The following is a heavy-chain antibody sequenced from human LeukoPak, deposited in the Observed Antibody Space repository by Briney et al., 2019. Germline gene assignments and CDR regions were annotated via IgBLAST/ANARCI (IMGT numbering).Heavy chain of an antibody. J-gene: IGHJ6*02. CDR2: ISGSGSST. Sequence: GGSLRLSCAASGFTFSSYAMSWVRQSPGKGLEWVSAISGSGSSTYYADSVKGRFTISRDNSKNTLYLQMNSLRAEDTAVYYCAKGLRIAVAKTYYYYYGTDVWGQGTTVTVSS. CDR1: GFTFSSYA. V-gene: IGHV3-23*01. D-gene: IGHD6-19*01. CDR3: AKGLRIAVAKTYYYYYGTDV.